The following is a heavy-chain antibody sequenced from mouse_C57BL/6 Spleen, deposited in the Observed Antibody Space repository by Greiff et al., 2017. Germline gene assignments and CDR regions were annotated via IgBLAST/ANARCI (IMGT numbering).Heavy chain of an antibody. J-gene: IGHJ3*01. D-gene: IGHD4-1*01. CDR3: ATGVNWDWFAY. CDR2: IWGDGST. V-gene: IGHV2-3*01. Sequence: VKLQESGPGLVAPSQSLSITCTVSGFSLASYGVSWVRQPPGKGLEWLGVIWGDGSTNYHSALISRLSISKDNSKSQVFLKLNSLQTDDTATYYCATGVNWDWFAYWGQGTLVTVSA. CDR1: GFSLASYG.